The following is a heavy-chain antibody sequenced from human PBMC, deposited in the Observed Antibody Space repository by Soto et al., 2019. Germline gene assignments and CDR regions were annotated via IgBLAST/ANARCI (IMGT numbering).Heavy chain of an antibody. CDR3: ARGGTYYDILTGLDAFDI. V-gene: IGHV4-31*03. CDR2: IYYSGST. D-gene: IGHD3-9*01. Sequence: SETLSLTCTFSGGSISSGGYYWSWIRQHPGKGLEWIGYIYYSGSTYYNPSLKSRVTISVDTSKNQFSLKLSSVTAADTAVYYCARGGTYYDILTGLDAFDIWGQGTMVTVSS. J-gene: IGHJ3*02. CDR1: GGSISSGGYY.